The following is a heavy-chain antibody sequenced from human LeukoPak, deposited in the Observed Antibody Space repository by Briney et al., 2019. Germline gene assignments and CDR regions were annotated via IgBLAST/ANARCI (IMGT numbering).Heavy chain of an antibody. CDR3: ARGRYYDSSGYYYLRYFDY. J-gene: IGHJ4*02. V-gene: IGHV4-34*01. CDR2: INHSGST. Sequence: PSETLSLTCAVYGGYFSGYYWSWIRQPPGKGLERLGEINHSGSTNYNPSLKSRVTISVDTSKNQFSLKLSSVTAADTAVYYCARGRYYDSSGYYYLRYFDYWGQGTLVTVSS. CDR1: GGYFSGYY. D-gene: IGHD3-22*01.